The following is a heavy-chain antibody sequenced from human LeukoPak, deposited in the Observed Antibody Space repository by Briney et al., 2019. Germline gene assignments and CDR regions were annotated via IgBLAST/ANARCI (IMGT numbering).Heavy chain of an antibody. Sequence: ASVKVSCKASGYMFTTYGFSWVRQAPGQGLEWMGWISLHNGDMEYAQQLQGRVTLTTDTSTTAAYMELRSLTSDDTAVYYCVRGGQYGEMDYWGQGTRVAVS. CDR3: VRGGQYGEMDY. CDR2: ISLHNGDM. CDR1: GYMFTTYG. D-gene: IGHD4-17*01. J-gene: IGHJ4*02. V-gene: IGHV1-18*01.